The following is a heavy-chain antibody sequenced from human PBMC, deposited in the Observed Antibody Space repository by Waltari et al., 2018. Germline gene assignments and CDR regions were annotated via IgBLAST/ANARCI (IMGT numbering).Heavy chain of an antibody. J-gene: IGHJ3*02. CDR2: ISSSSSTI. CDR3: ARGKLTMYYDFWSGYIDDAFDI. Sequence: EVQLVESGGGLVQPGGSLRLSCAASGFTFSSYSMNWVRQAPGKGLEWVSYISSSSSTIYYADSVKGRFTISRDNAKNSLYLQMNSLRAEDTAVYYCARGKLTMYYDFWSGYIDDAFDIWGQGTMVTVSS. CDR1: GFTFSSYS. V-gene: IGHV3-48*04. D-gene: IGHD3-3*01.